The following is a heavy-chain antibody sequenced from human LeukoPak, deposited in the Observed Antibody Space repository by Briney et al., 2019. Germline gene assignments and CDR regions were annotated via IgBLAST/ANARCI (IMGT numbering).Heavy chain of an antibody. CDR3: ARAERYCSSTKCLNFDY. V-gene: IGHV3-21*01. D-gene: IGHD2-2*01. Sequence: PGGSLRLSCAASGFTFSSYSMNWVRQAPGKGLEWVSSISSSTNYIYYADSVRGRFTISRDNAKNSLYLQMNSLRAEDTAVYYCARAERYCSSTKCLNFDYWGQGTLVTVSS. CDR2: ISSSTNYI. J-gene: IGHJ4*02. CDR1: GFTFSSYS.